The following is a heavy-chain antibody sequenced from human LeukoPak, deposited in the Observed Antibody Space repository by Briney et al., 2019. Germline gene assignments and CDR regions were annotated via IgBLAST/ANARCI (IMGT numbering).Heavy chain of an antibody. CDR2: ISWNSGSI. Sequence: GGSLRLSCAASGFTFDDYAMHWVRQAPGKGLEWVSGISWNSGSIGYADSVKGRFTISRDNAKNSLYLQMNSLRAEDTALYYCAKDLSPNYYDSSGPYFDYWGQGTLVTVPS. CDR1: GFTFDDYA. D-gene: IGHD3-22*01. V-gene: IGHV3-9*01. J-gene: IGHJ4*02. CDR3: AKDLSPNYYDSSGPYFDY.